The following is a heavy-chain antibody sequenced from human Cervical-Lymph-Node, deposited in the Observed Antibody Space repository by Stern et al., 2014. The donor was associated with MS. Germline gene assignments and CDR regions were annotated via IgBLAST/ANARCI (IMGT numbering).Heavy chain of an antibody. Sequence: QLQLQESGPGLVKPSQTLSLTCTVSGGSISSDNYYWTWIRQHPGKGLEWIGHIYYSGTTYYNPSLKSRVSITVDTSHNLFSLRLSSVTAADTAVYYCARDHFTTSLDVWGHGTTVTVS. D-gene: IGHD3-22*01. J-gene: IGHJ6*02. V-gene: IGHV4-31*03. CDR2: IYYSGTT. CDR1: GGSISSDNYY. CDR3: ARDHFTTSLDV.